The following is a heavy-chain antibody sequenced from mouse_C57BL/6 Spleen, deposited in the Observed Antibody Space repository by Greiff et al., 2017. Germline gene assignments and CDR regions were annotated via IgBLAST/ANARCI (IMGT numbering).Heavy chain of an antibody. CDR2: INPNYGTT. V-gene: IGHV1-39*01. Sequence: EVKLQESGPELVKPGASVKISCKASGYSFTDYNMNWVKQSNGKSLEWIGVINPNYGTTSYNQKFKGKATLTVDQSSSTAYMQLNSLTSEDSAVYYCARRKIYDYNWYFDVWGTGTTVTVSS. CDR3: ARRKIYDYNWYFDV. J-gene: IGHJ1*03. D-gene: IGHD2-4*01. CDR1: GYSFTDYN.